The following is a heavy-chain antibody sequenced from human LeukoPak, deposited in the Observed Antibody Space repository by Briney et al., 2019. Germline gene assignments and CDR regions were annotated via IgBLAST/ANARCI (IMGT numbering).Heavy chain of an antibody. J-gene: IGHJ6*03. CDR1: GFTFSSYE. V-gene: IGHV3-48*03. CDR3: ARVPAALIYYYMDV. D-gene: IGHD2-2*01. CDR2: ISSSGSTI. Sequence: GGSLRLSCAASGFTFSSYEMTWVRQAPGKGVEGVSYISSSGSTIYYADSGKGRFTISRDNAKNSLYLQMNSLRAEDTAVYYCARVPAALIYYYMDVWGKGTTVTISS.